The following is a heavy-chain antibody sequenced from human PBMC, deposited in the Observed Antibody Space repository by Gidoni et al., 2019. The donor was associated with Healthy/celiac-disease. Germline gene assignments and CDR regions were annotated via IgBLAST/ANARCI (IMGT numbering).Heavy chain of an antibody. CDR1: GFTFSDYY. V-gene: IGHV3-11*01. J-gene: IGHJ3*02. CDR3: ARDRSRWLHDAFDI. Sequence: QVQLVESGGGLVKPGGSLRLSCAASGFTFSDYYMSWIRQAPGKGLEWVSYISSSGSTIYCTDSVKGRFTISRDNAKNSLYLQMNSLRAEDTAVYYCARDRSRWLHDAFDIWGQGTMVTVSS. D-gene: IGHD5-12*01. CDR2: ISSSGSTI.